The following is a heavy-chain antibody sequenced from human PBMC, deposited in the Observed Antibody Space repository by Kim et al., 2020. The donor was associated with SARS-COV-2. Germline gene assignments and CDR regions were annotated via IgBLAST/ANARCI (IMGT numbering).Heavy chain of an antibody. V-gene: IGHV3-30-3*01. CDR1: DFSFSTSI. D-gene: IGHD6-13*01. CDR2: MSFDGFSK. Sequence: GGSLRLSCEASDFSFSTSIMHWVRQAPGKGLEWVSGMSFDGFSKHYADSVRNRFIISRDDSKNMLFLQMYSLSAEDNGVYYCAREGTSSCRAPAFDIWG. CDR3: AREGTSSCRAPAFDI. J-gene: IGHJ3*02.